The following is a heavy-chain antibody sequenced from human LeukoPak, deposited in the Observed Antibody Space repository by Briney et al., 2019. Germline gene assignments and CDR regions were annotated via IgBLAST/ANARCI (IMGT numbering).Heavy chain of an antibody. Sequence: SETLSLTCTVSGGSISSGDYYWSWIRQPPGKGLEWIGYIYYSGSTYYNPPLKSRVTISVDTSKNQFSLKLSSVTAADTAVYYCARDRGYYYDSSGVDYWGQGTLVTVSS. CDR1: GGSISSGDYY. CDR3: ARDRGYYYDSSGVDY. CDR2: IYYSGST. V-gene: IGHV4-30-4*01. J-gene: IGHJ4*02. D-gene: IGHD3-22*01.